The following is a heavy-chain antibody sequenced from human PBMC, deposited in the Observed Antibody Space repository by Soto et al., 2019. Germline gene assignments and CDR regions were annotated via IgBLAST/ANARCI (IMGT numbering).Heavy chain of an antibody. D-gene: IGHD2-15*01. J-gene: IGHJ4*02. CDR1: GDTFTSYC. V-gene: IGHV1-18*01. Sequence: APVKVSSKASGDTFTSYCISWLRQAPGQGLEWMGWISAYNGNTNYAQKLQGRVTMTTDTSTSTAYMELRSLRSDDTAVYYCARFHCSGGSCYSVYWGQGTLVTVSS. CDR2: ISAYNGNT. CDR3: ARFHCSGGSCYSVY.